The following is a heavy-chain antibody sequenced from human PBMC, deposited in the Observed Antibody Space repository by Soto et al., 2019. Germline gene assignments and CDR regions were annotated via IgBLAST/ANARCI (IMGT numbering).Heavy chain of an antibody. CDR2: IYYSGST. Sequence: PSETLSLTCTVSGGSISSYYWSWIRQPPGKGLEWIGYIYYSGSTNYNPSLKSRVTISVDTSKKQLSLKLTSVTTADTAVYFCARATMVVTRSYFDNWGKGTPVTVSA. D-gene: IGHD3-22*01. V-gene: IGHV4-59*01. CDR3: ARATMVVTRSYFDN. J-gene: IGHJ4*02. CDR1: GGSISSYY.